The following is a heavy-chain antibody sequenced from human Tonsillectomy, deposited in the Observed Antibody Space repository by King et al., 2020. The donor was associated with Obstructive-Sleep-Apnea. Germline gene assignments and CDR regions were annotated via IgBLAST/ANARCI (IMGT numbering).Heavy chain of an antibody. Sequence: LQLQESGPGLVKPSETLSLTCTVSGGSIRSSSYYWGWIRQPPGKGLEWIGSIYYSGSTYYHPSLKSRATISVDKAKNQLSLSLSSVTAADTAVYYCARDIVVVVAARNEMGFDYWGQGTLVTVSS. CDR3: ARDIVVVVAARNEMGFDY. D-gene: IGHD2-15*01. V-gene: IGHV4-39*07. CDR1: GGSIRSSSYY. J-gene: IGHJ4*02. CDR2: IYYSGST.